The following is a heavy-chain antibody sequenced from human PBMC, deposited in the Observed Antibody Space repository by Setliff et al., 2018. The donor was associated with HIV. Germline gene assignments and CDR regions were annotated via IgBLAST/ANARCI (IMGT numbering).Heavy chain of an antibody. CDR3: AKASVVNVVATTIWF. Sequence: PGGSLRLSCAASGFTVSTNYMSWVRQAPGKGLEWVSSISGSGGGTYYEDSVKGRFTISRDNSKNTLYLQMNSLRAEDTAVYYCAKASVVNVVATTIWFWGQGTLVTVSS. CDR2: ISGSGGGT. CDR1: GFTVSTNY. J-gene: IGHJ4*02. D-gene: IGHD1-26*01. V-gene: IGHV3-23*01.